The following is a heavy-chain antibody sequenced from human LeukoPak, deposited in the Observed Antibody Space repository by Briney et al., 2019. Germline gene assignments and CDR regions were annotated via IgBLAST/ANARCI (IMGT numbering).Heavy chain of an antibody. J-gene: IGHJ3*02. CDR3: ASPVAGAYCSSTSCYGFDI. D-gene: IGHD2-2*01. CDR2: INHSGST. Sequence: PSETLSLTCAVYGGSFSGYYWSWIRQPPGKGLEWIGEINHSGSTNYNPSLKSRVTISVDTSKNQFSLKLSSVTAADTAVYYCASPVAGAYCSSTSCYGFDIWGQGTMVTVSS. V-gene: IGHV4-34*01. CDR1: GGSFSGYY.